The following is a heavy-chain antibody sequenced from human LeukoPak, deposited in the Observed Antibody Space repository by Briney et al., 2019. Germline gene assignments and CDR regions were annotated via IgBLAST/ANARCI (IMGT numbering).Heavy chain of an antibody. J-gene: IGHJ4*02. V-gene: IGHV3-30*04. Sequence: GGSLRLSCAASRFTFSTYAMHWVRQTPGKGLEWVAVISYDGANKNHADSVKGRFTISRDNSKNTLYLQMNSLRAEDTAVCYCTRGPGYHDSSYLDYWGQGTLVTVSS. D-gene: IGHD3-22*01. CDR1: RFTFSTYA. CDR2: ISYDGANK. CDR3: TRGPGYHDSSYLDY.